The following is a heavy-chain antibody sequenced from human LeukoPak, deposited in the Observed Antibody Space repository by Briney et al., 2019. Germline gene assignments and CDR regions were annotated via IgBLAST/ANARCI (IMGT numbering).Heavy chain of an antibody. CDR1: GGSISSSSYY. D-gene: IGHD5-24*01. CDR2: IYYSGST. J-gene: IGHJ3*02. CDR3: ARVGRDGYNLGAFDI. Sequence: SETLSLTCTVSGGSISSSSYYWGWIRQPPGKGLEWIGSIYYSGSTYYNPSLKSRVTISVDTSKNQFSLKLSSVTAADTAVYYCARVGRDGYNLGAFDIWGQGTMVTVSS. V-gene: IGHV4-39*07.